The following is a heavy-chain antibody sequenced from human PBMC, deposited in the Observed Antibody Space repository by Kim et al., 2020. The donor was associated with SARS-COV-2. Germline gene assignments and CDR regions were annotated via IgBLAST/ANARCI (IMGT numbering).Heavy chain of an antibody. D-gene: IGHD1-1*01. CDR2: IYPGDSDT. V-gene: IGHV5-51*01. CDR3: ARARTNLWKGPMPDYYYGMDV. CDR1: GYSFTSYW. Sequence: GESLKISCKGSGYSFTSYWIGWVRQMPGKGLEWMGIIYPGDSDTRYSPSFQGQVTISADKSISTAYLQWSSLKASDTAMYYCARARTNLWKGPMPDYYYGMDVWGQGTTVTVSS. J-gene: IGHJ6*02.